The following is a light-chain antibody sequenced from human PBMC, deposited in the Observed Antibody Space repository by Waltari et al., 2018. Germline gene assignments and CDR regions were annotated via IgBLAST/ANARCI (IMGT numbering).Light chain of an antibody. CDR3: QQYSSTPT. J-gene: IGKJ1*01. CDR2: WSS. V-gene: IGKV4-1*01. Sequence: DIVMTQSPDSLAVSLGERATINCKSSQSVLYSSNNKNYLAWYQEEPGPPPKVLIYWSSTRESGVPYRLSVSGSETDLTLSISSLQAADLEVYYCQQYSSTPTFGQGTNVEI. CDR1: QSVLYSSNNKNY.